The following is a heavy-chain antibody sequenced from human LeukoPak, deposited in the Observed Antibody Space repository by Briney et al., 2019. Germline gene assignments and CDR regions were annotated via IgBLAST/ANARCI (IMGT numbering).Heavy chain of an antibody. D-gene: IGHD2-2*01. Sequence: NPSETLSLTCAVYGGSFSGYYWSWIRQPPGKGLEWIGEINHSGSTNYNPSLKSRVTISVDTSKNQFSLKLSSVTAADTAVYYCARAFGPYAAIDYWGQGTLVTVSS. CDR3: ARAFGPYAAIDY. CDR2: INHSGST. CDR1: GGSFSGYY. J-gene: IGHJ4*02. V-gene: IGHV4-34*01.